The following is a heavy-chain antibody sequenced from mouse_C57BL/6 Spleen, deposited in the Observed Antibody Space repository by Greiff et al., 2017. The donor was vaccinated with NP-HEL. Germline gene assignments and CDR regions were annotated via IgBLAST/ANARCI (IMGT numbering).Heavy chain of an antibody. CDR2: IYPRSGNT. V-gene: IGHV1-81*01. CDR1: GYTFTSYG. CDR3: ARTGGSSTWFAY. D-gene: IGHD1-1*01. J-gene: IGHJ3*01. Sequence: QVQLQQSGAELARPGASVKLSCKASGYTFTSYGISWVKQRTGQGLEWIGEIYPRSGNTYYTEKFKGKATLTADKSSSTAYMELRSLTSEDSAVYFCARTGGSSTWFAYWGQGTLVTVSA.